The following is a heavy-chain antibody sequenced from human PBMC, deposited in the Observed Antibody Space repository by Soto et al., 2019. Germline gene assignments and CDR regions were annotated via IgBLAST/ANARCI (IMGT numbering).Heavy chain of an antibody. CDR2: SSGSSGSA. D-gene: IGHD3-3*01. CDR3: AKYMGGLVGMDV. J-gene: IGHJ6*02. V-gene: IGHV3-23*01. CDR1: GFTFSSYA. Sequence: PGGSLRLSCAASGFTFSSYAMSWVRQAPGEGLEWGSGSSGSSGSAYYAESVRGRFTISRDKSKNTLYLQMNSVRGEDTAVYYSAKYMGGLVGMDVWGQGTTVPISS.